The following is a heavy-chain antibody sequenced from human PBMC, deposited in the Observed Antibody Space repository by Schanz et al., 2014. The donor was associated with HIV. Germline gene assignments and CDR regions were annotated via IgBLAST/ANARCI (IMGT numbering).Heavy chain of an antibody. Sequence: VQLGQSGGGVVQPGGSLRLSCAASGFTFSNFAMSWVRQAPGKGLAWVSSIRGSGVSTFYAGSVKGRFAISRDKSKNTLYLQMNSLRVEDTAVYYCAKMARSVAANTNFDYWGQGTLVTVSS. CDR2: IRGSGVST. D-gene: IGHD6-19*01. V-gene: IGHV3-23*04. CDR1: GFTFSNFA. J-gene: IGHJ4*02. CDR3: AKMARSVAANTNFDY.